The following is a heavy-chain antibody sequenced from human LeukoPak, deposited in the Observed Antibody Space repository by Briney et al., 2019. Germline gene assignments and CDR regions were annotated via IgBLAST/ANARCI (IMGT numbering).Heavy chain of an antibody. CDR1: GYTFTSYA. D-gene: IGHD4-23*01. J-gene: IGHJ5*02. V-gene: IGHV7-4-1*02. CDR3: ARAGDVQTTVVTGDWFDP. Sequence: ASVKVSCKASGYTFTSYAMNWVRQAPGQGLEWIGWINTNTGNPTYAQGFTGRFVFSLDTSVSTAYLQISSLKAEDTAVYYCARAGDVQTTVVTGDWFDPWGQGTLVTVSS. CDR2: INTNTGNP.